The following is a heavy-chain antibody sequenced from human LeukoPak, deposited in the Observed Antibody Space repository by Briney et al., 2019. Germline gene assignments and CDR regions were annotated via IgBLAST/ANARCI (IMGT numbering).Heavy chain of an antibody. CDR3: TRLGGSSPVDH. D-gene: IGHD6-13*01. CDR2: IDLDGGGT. CDR1: EFAFSSYW. J-gene: IGHJ4*02. Sequence: PGGSLRLSCVASEFAFSSYWMYWVRQAPGKGLEWISRIDLDGGGTDYADSVKGRFTVSRDNAKNSLYLQMNSLRSDDTAVYYCTRLGGSSPVDHWSQGTLVTVPS. V-gene: IGHV3-74*01.